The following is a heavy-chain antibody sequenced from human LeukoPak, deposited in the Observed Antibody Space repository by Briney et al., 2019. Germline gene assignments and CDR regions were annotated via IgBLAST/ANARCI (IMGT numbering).Heavy chain of an antibody. CDR1: GYSISSGYY. J-gene: IGHJ3*01. D-gene: IGHD2-2*01. Sequence: PSETLSLTCAVSGYSISSGYYWGWIRPPAGKGLEWIGRIYSSESTNYNPSLKSRVIMSVDASKNQFSLRLSSVTAADTAVYYCARASDIAVAPDVHDAFDVWGQGTMVIVSS. CDR2: IYSSEST. V-gene: IGHV4-38-2*01. CDR3: ARASDIAVAPDVHDAFDV.